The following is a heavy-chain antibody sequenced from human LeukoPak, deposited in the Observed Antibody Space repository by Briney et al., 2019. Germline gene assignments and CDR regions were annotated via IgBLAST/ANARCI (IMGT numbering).Heavy chain of an antibody. CDR1: GYTFTGYY. Sequence: ASVKVSCKASGYTFTGYYMHWVRQAPGQGLEWMGWINPNSGGTNYAQKLQGRVTMTTDTSTSTAYMELRSLRSDDTAVYYCARGPRTYYYGSGNNYWGQGTLVTVSS. CDR3: ARGPRTYYYGSGNNY. CDR2: INPNSGGT. J-gene: IGHJ4*02. V-gene: IGHV1-2*02. D-gene: IGHD3-10*01.